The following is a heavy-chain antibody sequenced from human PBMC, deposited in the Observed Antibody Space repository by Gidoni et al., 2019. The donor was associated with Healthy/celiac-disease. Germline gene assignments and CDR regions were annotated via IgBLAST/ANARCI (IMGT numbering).Heavy chain of an antibody. J-gene: IGHJ4*02. Sequence: EVQLVESGGGLVQPGRSLRLSCAASGFTFDAYAMHWVRQAPGKGLGWVLGISWNSGSIGYADSVKGRFTISRDNAKNSLYLQMNSLRAEDTALYYCAKEREGNYDILTGYRNNYFDYWGQGTLVTVSS. CDR3: AKEREGNYDILTGYRNNYFDY. V-gene: IGHV3-9*01. CDR1: GFTFDAYA. CDR2: ISWNSGSI. D-gene: IGHD3-9*01.